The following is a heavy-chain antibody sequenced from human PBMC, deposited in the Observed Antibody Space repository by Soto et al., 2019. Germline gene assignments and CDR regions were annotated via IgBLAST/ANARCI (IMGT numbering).Heavy chain of an antibody. D-gene: IGHD4-17*01. V-gene: IGHV1-3*01. Sequence: ASVKVSCKASGYTFTSYAMHWVRQAPGQRLEWMGWINAGNGNTKYSQKFQGRVTITRDTSASTAYMELSSLRSEDTAVYFCARAYVDYPIYYFDYWGQGTLVTVS. J-gene: IGHJ4*02. CDR2: INAGNGNT. CDR1: GYTFTSYA. CDR3: ARAYVDYPIYYFDY.